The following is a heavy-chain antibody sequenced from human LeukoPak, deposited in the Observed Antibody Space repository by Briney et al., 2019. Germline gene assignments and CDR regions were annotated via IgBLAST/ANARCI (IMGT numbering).Heavy chain of an antibody. Sequence: GGSLRLSCTASGFSFGEYAMSGVRQAPGKVLEWVGFIRSKAYGGTTEYAASVKGRFTISRDDSKSIAYLQMNSLRAEDTAVYYCGIEGVSDGDYWGQGTLVTVSS. V-gene: IGHV3-49*04. J-gene: IGHJ4*02. CDR3: GIEGVSDGDY. CDR1: GFSFGEYA. CDR2: IRSKAYGGTT. D-gene: IGHD2-8*01.